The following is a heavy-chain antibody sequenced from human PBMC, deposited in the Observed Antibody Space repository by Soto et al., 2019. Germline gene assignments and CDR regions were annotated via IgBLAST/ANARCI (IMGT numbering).Heavy chain of an antibody. CDR3: TTDSYITLVIIRIDY. CDR2: IKSKTDGGTT. J-gene: IGHJ4*01. D-gene: IGHD6-6*01. Sequence: GGSLRLSCAASGFSFSNAWINWVRQVPGKGLEWVGRIKSKTDGGTTDFAAPVKGRFAISRDDSNNMVYLQMNSLKTEDTAVYYCTTDSYITLVIIRIDYWGHGTLVTVSS. CDR1: GFSFSNAW. V-gene: IGHV3-15*07.